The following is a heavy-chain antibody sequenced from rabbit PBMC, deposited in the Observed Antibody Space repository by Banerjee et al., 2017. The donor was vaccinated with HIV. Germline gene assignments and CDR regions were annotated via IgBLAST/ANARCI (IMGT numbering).Heavy chain of an antibody. J-gene: IGHJ6*01. D-gene: IGHD4-1*01. CDR1: GFSFSSDYW. CDR3: ARRSSDWGEVVL. CDR2: TYAGSSGYT. V-gene: IGHV1S45*01. Sequence: LEESGGGLVKPGGTLTLTCTASGFSFSSDYWICWVRQAPGKGLEWIACTYAGSSGYTAYASWAKGRFTISKTSSTTVTLQMTSLTAADTATYFCARRSSDWGEVVLWGPGTLVTVS.